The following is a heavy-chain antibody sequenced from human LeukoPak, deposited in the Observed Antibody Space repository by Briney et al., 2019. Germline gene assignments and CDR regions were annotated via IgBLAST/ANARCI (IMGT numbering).Heavy chain of an antibody. Sequence: SQTLSLTCTVSGGSISSGGYYWSWIRQHPGKGLEWVGYIYYSGSTYYNPSLKSRVTISVDTSKNQFSLKLSSVTAADTAVYYCARALYPYYYDSSGYHAWFEPWGQGTLVTVSS. CDR2: IYYSGST. D-gene: IGHD3-22*01. J-gene: IGHJ5*02. V-gene: IGHV4-31*03. CDR1: GGSISSGGYY. CDR3: ARALYPYYYDSSGYHAWFEP.